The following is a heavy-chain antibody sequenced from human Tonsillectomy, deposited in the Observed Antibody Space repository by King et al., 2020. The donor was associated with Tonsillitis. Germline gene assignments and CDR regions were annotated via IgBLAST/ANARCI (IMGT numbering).Heavy chain of an antibody. CDR1: GFTFDDYA. CDR2: ISWNSGSI. Sequence: DVQLVESGGGLVQPGRSLRLSCAASGFTFDDYAMHWVRQAPGKGLEWVSGISWNSGSIGYADSVKGRFTISRDNAKNSLYLQMNSLRAEDTALYYCAKRPDYGDYSFDYWGQGTLVTVSS. CDR3: AKRPDYGDYSFDY. J-gene: IGHJ4*02. V-gene: IGHV3-9*01. D-gene: IGHD4-17*01.